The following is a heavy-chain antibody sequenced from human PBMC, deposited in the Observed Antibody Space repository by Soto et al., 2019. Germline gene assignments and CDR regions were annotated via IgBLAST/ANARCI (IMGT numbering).Heavy chain of an antibody. CDR2: ISSSSSTI. J-gene: IGHJ4*02. Sequence: GGSLRLSCAASGFTFSSYSMNWVRQAPGKGLEWVSYISSSSSTIYYADSVKGRFTISRDNAKNSLYLQMNSLRDEDTAVYYCARQQATTFPSELILWGQGTLVTVSS. CDR3: ARQQATTFPSELIL. V-gene: IGHV3-48*02. D-gene: IGHD1-26*01. CDR1: GFTFSSYS.